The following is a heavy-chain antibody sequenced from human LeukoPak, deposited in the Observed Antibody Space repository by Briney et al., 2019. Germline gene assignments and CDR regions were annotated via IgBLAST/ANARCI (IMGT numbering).Heavy chain of an antibody. CDR2: TYYRSEWYN. D-gene: IGHD5-12*01. J-gene: IGHJ6*02. CDR1: GDSVSSNSAA. V-gene: IGHV6-1*01. CDR3: ARDQVWRIVATFYYYGMDV. Sequence: SQTLSLTCAISGDSVSSNSAAWNWIRQSPSRGLEWLGRTYYRSEWYNDYAVSVKSRITINPDTSKNQFSLQLNSVTPEDTAVYYCARDQVWRIVATFYYYGMDVWGQGTTVTVSS.